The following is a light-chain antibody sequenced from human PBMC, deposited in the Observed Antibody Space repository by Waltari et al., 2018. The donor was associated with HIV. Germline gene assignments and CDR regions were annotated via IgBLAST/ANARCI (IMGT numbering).Light chain of an antibody. CDR2: GAS. Sequence: EIVMTQSPVTLSVSPGERATHSCRASQSVSRNLAWYQQRAGPPPRLLIYGASTRATGIPARFSGSGSGTEFTLTISSLQSEDFAVYYCQQYNSWPLTFGQGTKVEIK. CDR1: QSVSRN. J-gene: IGKJ1*01. V-gene: IGKV3-15*01. CDR3: QQYNSWPLT.